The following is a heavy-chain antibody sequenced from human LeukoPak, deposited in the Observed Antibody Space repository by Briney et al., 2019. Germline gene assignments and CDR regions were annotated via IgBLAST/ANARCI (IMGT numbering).Heavy chain of an antibody. CDR1: GFTFNNAW. J-gene: IGHJ4*02. CDR2: IKSKTDGGTT. V-gene: IGHV3-15*01. Sequence: GGSLRPSCAASGFTFNNAWMRWVRQAPGKGLEWVGRIKSKTDGGTTDYAALVKGRFTVSRDDSKNTLYLQMNSLKTEDTAVYDCTTELSDQITMVRGVIRRFDYWGQGTLVTVSS. D-gene: IGHD3-10*01. CDR3: TTELSDQITMVRGVIRRFDY.